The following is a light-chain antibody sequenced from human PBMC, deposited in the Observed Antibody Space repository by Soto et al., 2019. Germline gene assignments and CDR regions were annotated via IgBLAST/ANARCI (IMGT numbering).Light chain of an antibody. CDR1: QSISNY. CDR3: QQSYSSSWT. CDR2: AAS. J-gene: IGKJ1*01. Sequence: DIQMTQSPSSLSASVGDRVTITCRASQSISNYLNWYQQKPGKAPKFLIYAASSLQSGVPSRFSGRGSGTDFTLTISSLQREDFATYFCQQSYSSSWTLGPGTKVDIK. V-gene: IGKV1-39*01.